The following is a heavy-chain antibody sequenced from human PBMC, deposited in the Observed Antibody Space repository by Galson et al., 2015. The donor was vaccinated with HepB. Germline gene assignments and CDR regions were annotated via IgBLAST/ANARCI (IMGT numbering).Heavy chain of an antibody. V-gene: IGHV1-69*05. Sequence: SVKVSCKASGGTFSSYAISWVRQAPGQGLEWMGGIIPIFGTANYAQKLQGRVTMTTDTSTSTAYMELRSLRSDDTAVYYCARGTPRGYGMDVWGQGTTFTVSS. CDR3: ARGTPRGYGMDV. CDR1: GGTFSSYA. CDR2: IIPIFGTA. D-gene: IGHD2-2*01. J-gene: IGHJ6*02.